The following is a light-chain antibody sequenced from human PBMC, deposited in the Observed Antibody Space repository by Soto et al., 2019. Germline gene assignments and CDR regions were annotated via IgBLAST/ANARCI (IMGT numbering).Light chain of an antibody. J-gene: IGKJ2*01. CDR2: DAS. CDR1: QSISRS. V-gene: IGKV3-15*01. CDR3: HQYNSWPPGT. Sequence: EIVLTQSPVILSVSPGERATLSCRASQSISRSLAWYQQKPGQAPRLLISDASTRATGIPARFSGSGSGTEFTLTISSLQSEDFALYYCHQYNSWPPGTFGQGTKVEIK.